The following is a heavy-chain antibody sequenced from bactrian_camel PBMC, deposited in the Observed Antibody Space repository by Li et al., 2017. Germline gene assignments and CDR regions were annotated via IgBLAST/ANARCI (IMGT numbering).Heavy chain of an antibody. CDR3: VAEGGGMYCSGRKY. J-gene: IGHJ4*01. CDR1: DVANEFEW. D-gene: IGHD2*01. V-gene: IGHV3S53*01. CDR2: IDRDGRT. Sequence: VQLVESGGDSVQAGGSQRLSCVVTDVANEFEWIGWFRPDDKGERVGVAVIDRDGRTGYLDSVKDRFTISRDGTKNTVYLQMNNLKSEDTAIYYCVAEGGGMYCSGRKYWGQGTQVTVS.